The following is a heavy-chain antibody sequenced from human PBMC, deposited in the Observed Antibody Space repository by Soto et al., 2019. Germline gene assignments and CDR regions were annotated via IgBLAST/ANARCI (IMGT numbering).Heavy chain of an antibody. CDR2: ISAYNGNT. CDR3: ARFTLPGYSSSWYEIEYFQD. D-gene: IGHD6-13*01. J-gene: IGHJ1*01. CDR1: GSTFTSYG. Sequence: AALKVDCNASGSTFTSYGIIWGRQSPGQGLELMGWISAYNGNTNYAQKLQGRVTMTTDTSTSTAYMELRSLRSDDTAVYYCARFTLPGYSSSWYEIEYFQDWGQGTLVTVSS. V-gene: IGHV1-18*01.